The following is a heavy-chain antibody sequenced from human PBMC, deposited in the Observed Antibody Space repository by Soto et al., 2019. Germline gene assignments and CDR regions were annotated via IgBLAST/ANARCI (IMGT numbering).Heavy chain of an antibody. CDR2: IYYGGST. D-gene: IGHD3-22*01. CDR1: GGSISSGDYS. CDR3: ARVRREYDNSGPVDY. V-gene: IGHV4-30-2*01. J-gene: IGHJ4*02. Sequence: QLQLQESGSGLVKPSQTLSLTCAVSGGSISSGDYSWNWIRPPPGKGLEWIGYIYYGGSTYYNPSLQRRVTMSVDRSRNQFSLKLNSLTAADTAVYYCARVRREYDNSGPVDYWGQGTLVTLAS.